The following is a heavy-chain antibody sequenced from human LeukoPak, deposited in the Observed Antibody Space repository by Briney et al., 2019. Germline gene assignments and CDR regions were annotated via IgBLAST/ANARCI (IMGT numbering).Heavy chain of an antibody. D-gene: IGHD5-18*01. Sequence: ASVKVSCKASGYSFSGHYMHWVRQAPGQGPEWMGWISPNSGGTNYAQKFQGRVTMTRDTSISTAYMELSRLRSDDTAVYYCARGPRGYSYGYYFDYWGQGTLVTVSS. V-gene: IGHV1-2*02. CDR2: ISPNSGGT. CDR1: GYSFSGHY. CDR3: ARGPRGYSYGYYFDY. J-gene: IGHJ4*02.